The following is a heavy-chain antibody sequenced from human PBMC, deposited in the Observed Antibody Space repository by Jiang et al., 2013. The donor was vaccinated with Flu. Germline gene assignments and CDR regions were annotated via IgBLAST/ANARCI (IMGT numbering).Heavy chain of an antibody. CDR1: GGSISSGDYY. D-gene: IGHD5-12*01. CDR2: IYYSGST. CDR3: ARVGGWLRLFDY. Sequence: KPSQTLSLTCTVSGGSISSGDYYWSWIRQPPGKGLEWIGYIYYSGSTYYNPSLKSRVTISVDTSKNQFSLKLSSVTAADTAVYYCARVGGWLRLFDYWGQGTLVTVSS. V-gene: IGHV4-30-4*01. J-gene: IGHJ4*02.